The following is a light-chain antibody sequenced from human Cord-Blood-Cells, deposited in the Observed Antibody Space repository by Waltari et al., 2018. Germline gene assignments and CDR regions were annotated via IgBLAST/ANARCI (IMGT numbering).Light chain of an antibody. Sequence: EIVMTQFPDTLSLSPGERATLSCRASQIVSSYFAWYQQKPGQAPSLLIYDASNRATGIPARFSGSGSGTDFTLTISSLEPEDFAVYYCQQRSNWLTFGGGTKVEIK. CDR1: QIVSSY. CDR2: DAS. J-gene: IGKJ4*01. V-gene: IGKV3-11*01. CDR3: QQRSNWLT.